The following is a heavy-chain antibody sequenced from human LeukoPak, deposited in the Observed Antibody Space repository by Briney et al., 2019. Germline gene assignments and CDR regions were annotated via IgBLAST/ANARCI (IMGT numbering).Heavy chain of an antibody. V-gene: IGHV3-23*01. CDR3: AKDLTGRYCSSTSCYTPSDAFDI. D-gene: IGHD2-2*02. CDR1: GFTFSSYA. CDR2: ISGSGGST. Sequence: GGSLRLSCAASGFTFSSYAMSWVRQAPGKGLEWVSAISGSGGSTYYADSVKGRFTISRDNSKNTLYLQMNSLRAEDTAVYYCAKDLTGRYCSSTSCYTPSDAFDIWGQGTMVTVSS. J-gene: IGHJ3*02.